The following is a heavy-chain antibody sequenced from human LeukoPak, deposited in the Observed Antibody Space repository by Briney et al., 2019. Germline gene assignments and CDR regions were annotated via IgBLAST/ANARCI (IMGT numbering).Heavy chain of an antibody. CDR3: GTTEHDSGDY. J-gene: IGHJ4*02. D-gene: IGHD6-25*01. Sequence: SETLSLTCAVSGDSMSNSNWWTWIRQPPGKGLEWIGEVYPSGSTSYSPSLKSRVTISVDKSKNQFSLTLSSVTAADTAVYFCGTTEHDSGDYWGQGTLVTVSS. CDR1: GDSMSNSNW. CDR2: VYPSGST. V-gene: IGHV4-4*02.